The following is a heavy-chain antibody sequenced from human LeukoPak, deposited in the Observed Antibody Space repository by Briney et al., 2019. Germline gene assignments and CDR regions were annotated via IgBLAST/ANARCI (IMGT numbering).Heavy chain of an antibody. J-gene: IGHJ4*02. Sequence: PSQTLSLTCTVSGGSISSGGYYWSWIRQHPGKGLEWIGYIYYSGSTYYHPSLKSRVTISVDTSKNQFSLTLSSVTAADTAVYYCARERNAYYDSSGYYYDYWGQGTLVTVSS. CDR1: GGSISSGGYY. CDR2: IYYSGST. D-gene: IGHD3-22*01. V-gene: IGHV4-31*03. CDR3: ARERNAYYDSSGYYYDY.